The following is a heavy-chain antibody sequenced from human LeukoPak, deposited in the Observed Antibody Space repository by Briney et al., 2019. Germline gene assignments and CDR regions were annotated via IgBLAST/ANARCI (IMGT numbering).Heavy chain of an antibody. D-gene: IGHD3-22*01. V-gene: IGHV3-43*01. CDR3: VKDLSYESSGYVFDY. J-gene: IGHJ4*02. Sequence: GGSLRLSCAASGFTFEDYPMHWVRQAPGQTLEWVSLISWDGTTYYRDSVKGRFTISRDNSKTSLYLQMDTLTSEDTAFYYCVKDLSYESSGYVFDYWGQGTLVTVSS. CDR2: ISWDGTT. CDR1: GFTFEDYP.